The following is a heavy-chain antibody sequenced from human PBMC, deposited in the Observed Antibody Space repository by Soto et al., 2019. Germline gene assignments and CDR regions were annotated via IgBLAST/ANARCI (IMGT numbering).Heavy chain of an antibody. V-gene: IGHV3-74*01. CDR3: ARGIFGSGTANDY. Sequence: EVQLVESGGGLVQPGGCLRLSCAASGFTFSGSWMHWVRQAPGKGRVWVSSINGDGSGTRYADFVKGRVTISRDDAKNTLFLQMMGLRAAATAVYYCARGIFGSGTANDYWGQGTLVTVSS. CDR1: GFTFSGSW. J-gene: IGHJ4*02. CDR2: INGDGSGT. D-gene: IGHD3-10*01.